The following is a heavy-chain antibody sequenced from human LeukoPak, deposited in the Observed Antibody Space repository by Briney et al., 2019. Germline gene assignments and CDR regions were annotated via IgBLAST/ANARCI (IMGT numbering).Heavy chain of an antibody. Sequence: SVKVSCKASGGTFSSYAISWVRQAPGQGLEWMGGIIPIFGTANYAQKFQGRVTITADESTSTAYMELRSLRSEDTAVYYCAGAQGIAAAGQAEYFQHWGQGTLVTVSS. J-gene: IGHJ1*01. V-gene: IGHV1-69*01. CDR1: GGTFSSYA. CDR3: AGAQGIAAAGQAEYFQH. D-gene: IGHD6-13*01. CDR2: IIPIFGTA.